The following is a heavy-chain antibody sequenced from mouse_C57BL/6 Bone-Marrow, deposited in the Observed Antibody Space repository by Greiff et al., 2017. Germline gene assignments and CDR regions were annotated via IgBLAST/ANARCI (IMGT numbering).Heavy chain of an antibody. Sequence: QVQLQQPGAELVMPGASVKLSCKASGYTFTSYWMHWVKQRPGQGLEWIGEIDPSDSYTNYNQKFKGKSTLTVDKSSSTAYMQLSSLTSEDSAVDYYARERCYYNNYDFDYWGQGTTLTVSS. V-gene: IGHV1-69*01. CDR3: ARERCYYNNYDFDY. CDR1: GYTFTSYW. D-gene: IGHD2-5*01. J-gene: IGHJ2*01. CDR2: IDPSDSYT.